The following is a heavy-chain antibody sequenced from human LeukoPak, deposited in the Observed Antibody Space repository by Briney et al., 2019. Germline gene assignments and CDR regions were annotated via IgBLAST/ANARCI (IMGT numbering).Heavy chain of an antibody. CDR3: ARDHIAAAGTPSTFDP. Sequence: SETLSLTCTVSGGSISSGSYYWSWTRQPAGKGLEWIGRIYTSGSTNYNPSLKSRVTISVDTSKNQFSLKLSSVTAADTAVYYCARDHIAAAGTPSTFDPWGQGTLVTVSS. V-gene: IGHV4-61*02. CDR1: GGSISSGSYY. CDR2: IYTSGST. J-gene: IGHJ5*02. D-gene: IGHD6-13*01.